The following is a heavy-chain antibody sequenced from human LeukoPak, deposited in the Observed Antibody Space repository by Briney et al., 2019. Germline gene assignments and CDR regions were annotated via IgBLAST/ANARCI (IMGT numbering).Heavy chain of an antibody. CDR1: GYTFIGYD. CDR3: ARGAPGSYCSGGSCPYFDY. Sequence: GASVKVSCKASGYTFIGYDINWVRQATGQGLEWMGWMNPNTGNTGYAQKFRGRLTMSRNTSISTASMELSSLTSEYTALYYCARGAPGSYCSGGSCPYFDYWGQGTLVSVSS. CDR2: MNPNTGNT. D-gene: IGHD2-15*01. V-gene: IGHV1-8*01. J-gene: IGHJ4*02.